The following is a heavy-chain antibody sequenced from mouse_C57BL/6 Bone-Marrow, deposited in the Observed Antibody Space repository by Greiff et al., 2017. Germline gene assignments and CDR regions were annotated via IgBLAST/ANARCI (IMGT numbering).Heavy chain of an antibody. Sequence: DVHLVESGGGLVQPGESLKLSCESNEYEFPSHDMSWVRKTPEKRLELVAAINSDGGSTYYPDTMERRFIISRDNTEKTLYLQMSSLRSEDTALYYCARQSYYYGRMDYWGQGTTLTVSS. CDR1: EYEFPSHD. V-gene: IGHV5-2*01. CDR2: INSDGGST. D-gene: IGHD1-1*01. J-gene: IGHJ2*01. CDR3: ARQSYYYGRMDY.